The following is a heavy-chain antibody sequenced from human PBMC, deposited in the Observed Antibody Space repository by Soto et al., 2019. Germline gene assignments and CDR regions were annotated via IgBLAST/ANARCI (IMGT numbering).Heavy chain of an antibody. CDR1: GDSVSSNSAA. CDR3: ARVHCSAGTCLDGLDF. J-gene: IGHJ6*02. V-gene: IGHV6-1*01. D-gene: IGHD2-15*01. Sequence: SQTLSLTCAISGDSVSSNSAAWNWIRQSPSRGLEWLGRTYYRSKWYNDYAASVESRMAINPDTSRNQFSLQLNYVTPEDTAVYYCARVHCSAGTCLDGLDFWGQGTTVTV. CDR2: TYYRSKWYN.